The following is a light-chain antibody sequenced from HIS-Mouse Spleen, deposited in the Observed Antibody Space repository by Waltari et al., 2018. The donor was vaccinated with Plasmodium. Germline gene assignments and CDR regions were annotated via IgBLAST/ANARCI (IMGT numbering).Light chain of an antibody. CDR1: SSDVGGYNY. V-gene: IGLV2-14*03. J-gene: IGLJ3*02. CDR3: SSYTSSSTLEV. Sequence: QSALTQPASVSGSPGQSIPISCTGTSSDVGGYNYVSLYQQHPGKAPKLMIYDVSNRPSGVSNRFSGSKSGNTASLTISGLQAEDEADYYCSSYTSSSTLEVFGGGTKLTVL. CDR2: DVS.